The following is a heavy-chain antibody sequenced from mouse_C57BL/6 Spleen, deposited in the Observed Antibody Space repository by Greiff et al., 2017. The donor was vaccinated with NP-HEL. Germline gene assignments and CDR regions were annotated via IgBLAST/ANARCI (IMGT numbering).Heavy chain of an antibody. CDR1: GYTFTDYY. J-gene: IGHJ3*01. Sequence: EVQLQQSRPELVKPGASVKISCKASGYTFTDYYMNWVKQSHGKSLEWIGDINPNNGGTSYNQKFKGKATLTVDKSSSTAYMELRSLTSEDSAVYYCASPFAYRGQGSLVTVSA. V-gene: IGHV1-26*01. CDR3: ASPFAY. CDR2: INPNNGGT.